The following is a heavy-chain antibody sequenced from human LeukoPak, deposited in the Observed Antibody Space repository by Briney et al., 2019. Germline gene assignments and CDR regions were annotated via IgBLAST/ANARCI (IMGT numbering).Heavy chain of an antibody. CDR3: ASTAGVGDTGIDY. CDR1: GGSISSSSYY. V-gene: IGHV4-39*07. CDR2: IYYSGST. J-gene: IGHJ4*02. D-gene: IGHD1-26*01. Sequence: SETLSLTCTVSGGSISSSSYYWGWIRQPPGKGLEWIGSIYYSGSTYYNPSLKSRVTISVDTSKNQFSLKLSSVTAADTAVYYCASTAGVGDTGIDYWGQGTLVTVSS.